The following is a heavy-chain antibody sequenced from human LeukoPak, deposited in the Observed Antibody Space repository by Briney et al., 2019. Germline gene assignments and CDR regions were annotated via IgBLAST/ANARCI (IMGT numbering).Heavy chain of an antibody. CDR2: IGTAGEI. V-gene: IGHV3-13*01. Sequence: GGSLRLSCVASGFTFSSYDIHWVRQATGKGLEWVSGIGTAGEIYYPGSVKGRFTISRENAKISLYLQMNSLRAGDTAVYYCARAAYSSTWYSRYFDLWGRGTLVTVSS. CDR1: GFTFSSYD. CDR3: ARAAYSSTWYSRYFDL. J-gene: IGHJ2*01. D-gene: IGHD6-13*01.